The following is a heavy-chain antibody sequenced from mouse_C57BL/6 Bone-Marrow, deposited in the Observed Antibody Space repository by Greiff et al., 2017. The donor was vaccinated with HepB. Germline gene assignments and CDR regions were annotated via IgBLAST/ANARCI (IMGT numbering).Heavy chain of an antibody. V-gene: IGHV5-6*01. D-gene: IGHD3-3*01. CDR1: GFTFSSYG. Sequence: EVHLVESGGDLVKPGGSLKLSCAASGFTFSSYGMSWVRQTPDKRLEWVATISSGGSYTYYPDSVKGRFTISRDNAKNTLYLQMSSLKSEDTAMYYCARQGGPFAYWGQGTLVTVSA. J-gene: IGHJ3*01. CDR3: ARQGGPFAY. CDR2: ISSGGSYT.